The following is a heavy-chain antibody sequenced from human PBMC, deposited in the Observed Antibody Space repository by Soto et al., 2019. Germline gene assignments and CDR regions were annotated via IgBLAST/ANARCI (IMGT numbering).Heavy chain of an antibody. J-gene: IGHJ3*02. Sequence: GGSLRLSCAASGFTFSDYYMSWIRQAPGKGLEWVSYISSSSSYTNYADSVKGRFTISRDNAKNSLYLQMNSLRAEDTAVYYCARDMTRYYDSSGLHAFDIWGQGTMVTVSS. CDR2: ISSSSSYT. CDR3: ARDMTRYYDSSGLHAFDI. CDR1: GFTFSDYY. D-gene: IGHD3-22*01. V-gene: IGHV3-11*06.